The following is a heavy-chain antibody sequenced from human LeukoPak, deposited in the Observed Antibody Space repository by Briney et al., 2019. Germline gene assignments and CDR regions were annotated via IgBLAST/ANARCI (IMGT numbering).Heavy chain of an antibody. V-gene: IGHV3-66*01. J-gene: IGHJ4*02. CDR2: IYSGGST. CDR3: ARDRVLGCLDF. D-gene: IGHD3-16*01. Sequence: GGSLRLSCEASGFAVGARPMSWVRQAPRKGLEWVSVIYSGGSTYFADSVKGRFTIFRDNSKNTLYLQMNSLRAEDTAVYYCARDRVLGCLDFWGQGTLVTVSS. CDR1: GFAVGARP.